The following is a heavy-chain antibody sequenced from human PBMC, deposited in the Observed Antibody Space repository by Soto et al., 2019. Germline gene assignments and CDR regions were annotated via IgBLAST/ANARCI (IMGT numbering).Heavy chain of an antibody. V-gene: IGHV4-39*01. J-gene: IGHJ6*02. CDR3: ARHAYSPMRYYYDSSGNYGMDV. CDR1: GGSISGSSYY. Sequence: PSETLCLTCTVAGGSISGSSYYWGWIRQPPGKGLEWIGSIYYSGSTYYNPSLKSRVTISVDTSKNQFSLKLSSVTAADTAVYYCARHAYSPMRYYYDSSGNYGMDVWGQGTTVTVSS. CDR2: IYYSGST. D-gene: IGHD3-22*01.